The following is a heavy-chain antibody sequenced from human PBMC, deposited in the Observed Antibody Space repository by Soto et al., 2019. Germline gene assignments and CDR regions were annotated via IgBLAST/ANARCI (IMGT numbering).Heavy chain of an antibody. D-gene: IGHD3-10*01. CDR1: GDSISSYY. J-gene: IGHJ6*02. CDR3: AREGTMVRGVIYDYYGMDV. Sequence: QVQLQESGPGLVKPSETLSLTCTVSGDSISSYYWSWIRQPAGKGLEWIGRIYTSGSTNYNPSLTSRVTMSVDTSKNQFPLKLSSVTAADTAVYYCAREGTMVRGVIYDYYGMDVWGQGTTVTVSS. V-gene: IGHV4-4*07. CDR2: IYTSGST.